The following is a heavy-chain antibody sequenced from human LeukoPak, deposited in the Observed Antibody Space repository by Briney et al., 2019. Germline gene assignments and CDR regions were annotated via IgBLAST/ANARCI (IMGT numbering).Heavy chain of an antibody. CDR1: GGSISSYY. J-gene: IGHJ2*01. CDR2: INHSGST. V-gene: IGHV4-34*01. Sequence: SETLSLTCTVSGGSISSYYWSWIRQPPGKGLEWIGEINHSGSTNYNPSLKSRVTISVDTSKSQFSLKVSSVSAADTAVYYCARERPATENWYFDLWGRGTLVTVSS. CDR3: ARERPATENWYFDL. D-gene: IGHD1-26*01.